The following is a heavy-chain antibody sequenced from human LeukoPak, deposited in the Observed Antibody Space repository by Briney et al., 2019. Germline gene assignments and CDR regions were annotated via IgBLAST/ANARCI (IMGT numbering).Heavy chain of an antibody. Sequence: SETLSLTCIVSGGSISSGTYYWGWIRQPPGKGLEWIGSIYYSGSTYYNPSLKSRVTISVDTSKNQFSLKLSSVTAADTAVYYCARYYGGNSSGYPLFDYWGQGTLVTVSS. CDR2: IYYSGST. CDR3: ARYYGGNSSGYPLFDY. CDR1: GGSISSGTYY. D-gene: IGHD4-23*01. V-gene: IGHV4-39*01. J-gene: IGHJ4*02.